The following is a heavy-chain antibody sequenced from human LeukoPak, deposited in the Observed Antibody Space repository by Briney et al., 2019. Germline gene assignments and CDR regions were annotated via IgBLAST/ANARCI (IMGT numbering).Heavy chain of an antibody. Sequence: PGRSLRLSCAASGFTFSSYAMHWVRQAPGKGLEWVAVISYDGSNKYYADSVKGRFTISRDNSKNTLYLQMNSLRAEDTAVYYCARDSGEMATTYVFGYWGQGTLVTVSS. D-gene: IGHD5-24*01. CDR1: GFTFSSYA. J-gene: IGHJ4*02. CDR2: ISYDGSNK. CDR3: ARDSGEMATTYVFGY. V-gene: IGHV3-30-3*01.